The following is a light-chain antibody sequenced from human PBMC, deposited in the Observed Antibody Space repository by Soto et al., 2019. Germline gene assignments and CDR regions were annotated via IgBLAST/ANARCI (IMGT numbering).Light chain of an antibody. Sequence: EIILTQSPGTLSLSPGERATLSCRASESVRSSYLAWYQQKPGQAPRLLIYGASSRATDIPDRFSGSGSGTDFSITISRLEPEDVAVYYCQQYGTSPTFGQGTKVESK. CDR3: QQYGTSPT. J-gene: IGKJ1*01. CDR2: GAS. CDR1: ESVRSSY. V-gene: IGKV3-20*01.